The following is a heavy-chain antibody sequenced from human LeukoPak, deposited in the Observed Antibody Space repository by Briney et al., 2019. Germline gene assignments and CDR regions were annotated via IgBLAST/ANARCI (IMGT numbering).Heavy chain of an antibody. CDR1: GFTFSSYE. J-gene: IGHJ4*02. D-gene: IGHD3-16*01. CDR3: ARDWGTSTPCQY. Sequence: GGSLRLSCAASGFTFSSYEMNWVRQAPGKGLVWVSGITYDGSNKHYAASVNDGFPISRDNAKSTVYRQVNSVTTEDGAVYYCARDWGTSTPCQYGGQGPLVSVLS. V-gene: IGHV3-74*01. CDR2: ITYDGSNK.